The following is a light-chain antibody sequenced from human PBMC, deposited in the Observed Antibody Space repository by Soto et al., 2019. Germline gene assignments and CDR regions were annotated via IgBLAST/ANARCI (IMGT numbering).Light chain of an antibody. CDR1: QSIGDL. Sequence: DIQMTQSPSTLSASVEDRVTITCRASQSIGDLLAWYQQKPGEAPKLLIYKASYVESGVPSRFSGSGSGTEFTLTISGLPTEDLAHYYCQHYRAFSVTFGQGTKVDIK. J-gene: IGKJ1*01. CDR2: KAS. V-gene: IGKV1-5*03. CDR3: QHYRAFSVT.